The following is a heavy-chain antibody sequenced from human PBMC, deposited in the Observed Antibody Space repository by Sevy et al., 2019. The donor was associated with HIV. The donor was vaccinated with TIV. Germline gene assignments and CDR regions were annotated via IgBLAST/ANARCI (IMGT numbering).Heavy chain of an antibody. J-gene: IGHJ4*02. CDR2: ISTYSGET. D-gene: IGHD3-22*01. CDR3: ARDSDGSGHYHADFFDY. Sequence: ASVKVSCKASGYTFTTYPIGWVRQAPGQGLEWMGWISTYSGETRDAQKFQGRATMTTDTSTSTAYLDLRSLRSDDSALYYCARDSDGSGHYHADFFDYRGQVTLVTVSS. CDR1: GYTFTTYP. V-gene: IGHV1-18*01.